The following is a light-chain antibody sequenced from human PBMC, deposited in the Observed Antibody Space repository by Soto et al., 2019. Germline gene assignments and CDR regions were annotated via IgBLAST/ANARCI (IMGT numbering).Light chain of an antibody. CDR2: GAS. CDR3: QQYNNWPRVT. V-gene: IGKV3D-15*01. Sequence: EIVLTQSPGTLSLSPGERATLSCRAIESISISYLSRYQQKAGQAPSHLISGASNRANGIPDRFSGSGAGTEFTLTISSLQSEDYAVYYCQQYNNWPRVTFGQGTRLEI. CDR1: ESISISY. J-gene: IGKJ5*01.